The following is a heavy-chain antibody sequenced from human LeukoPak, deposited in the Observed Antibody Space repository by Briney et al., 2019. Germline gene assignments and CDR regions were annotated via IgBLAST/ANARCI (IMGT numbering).Heavy chain of an antibody. D-gene: IGHD3-22*01. CDR3: ARGPMRGWFDP. V-gene: IGHV4-34*01. CDR2: INHSGST. J-gene: IGHJ5*02. CDR1: GGSFSGYY. Sequence: PSETLSLTCAVYGGSFSGYYWSWLRQPPGRGLEWLGEINHSGSTNYNPSLKSRVTISVGTSKNQFSLELSSVTAADTAVYYCARGPMRGWFDPWGQGTLVTVSS.